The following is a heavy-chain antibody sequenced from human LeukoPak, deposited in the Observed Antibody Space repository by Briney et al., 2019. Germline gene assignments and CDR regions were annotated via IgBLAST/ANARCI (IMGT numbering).Heavy chain of an antibody. CDR1: GFSFSTYV. CDR2: SGSGGKT. Sequence: GGSLRLTCAASGFSFSTYVMTWVRQAQGQRLEWASISGSGGKTYYADSVKGRFTISRDNYKKTLFLEMNSLRAEDTAVYYCAKYRRSNFGFDAFDIWGQRTMVTVSS. V-gene: IGHV3-23*01. CDR3: AKYRRSNFGFDAFDI. J-gene: IGHJ3*02. D-gene: IGHD3-16*02.